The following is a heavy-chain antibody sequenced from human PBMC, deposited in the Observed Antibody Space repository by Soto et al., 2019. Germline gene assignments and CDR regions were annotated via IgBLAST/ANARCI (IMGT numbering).Heavy chain of an antibody. CDR1: GGSFSGYY. CDR2: INHSGST. Sequence: ETLSLTCAVYGGSFSGYYWSWIRQPPGKGLEWIGEINHSGSTNYNPSLKSRVTISVDTSKNQFSLKLSSVTAADTAVYYCARGYYFDYWGQGTLGNVSS. J-gene: IGHJ4*02. V-gene: IGHV4-34*01. CDR3: ARGYYFDY.